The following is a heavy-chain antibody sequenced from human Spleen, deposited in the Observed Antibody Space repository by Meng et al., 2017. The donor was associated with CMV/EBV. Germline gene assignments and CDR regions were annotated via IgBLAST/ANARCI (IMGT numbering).Heavy chain of an antibody. Sequence: GESLKISCATSGFTFSSYAMNWVRQAPGKGLDWVSTISGIVPGTCCADSVRGRFTISRDNSKNTLYLQMNSLRAEDTAVYYCANAAYSSSWYSDYWGQGTLVTVSS. V-gene: IGHV3-23*01. CDR3: ANAAYSSSWYSDY. CDR2: ISGIVPGT. J-gene: IGHJ4*02. CDR1: GFTFSSYA. D-gene: IGHD6-13*01.